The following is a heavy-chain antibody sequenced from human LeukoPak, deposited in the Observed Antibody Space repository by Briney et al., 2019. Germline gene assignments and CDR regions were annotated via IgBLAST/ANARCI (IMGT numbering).Heavy chain of an antibody. D-gene: IGHD1-26*01. CDR3: VCRIGGAPQ. J-gene: IGHJ4*02. CDR2: ITTSDGNT. CDR1: GFTFSSYT. Sequence: SGGSLRLSCAASGFTFSSYTMSWVRQAPGKGLEWVSTITTSDGNTYYADSVKGRFTISRDNSKNTLYLQMNSLRADDTAVYYCVCRIGGAPQWGQGTLVTVSS. V-gene: IGHV3-23*01.